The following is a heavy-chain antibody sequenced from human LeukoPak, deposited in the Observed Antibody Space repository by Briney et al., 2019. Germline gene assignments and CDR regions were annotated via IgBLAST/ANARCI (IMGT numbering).Heavy chain of an antibody. D-gene: IGHD6-19*01. CDR3: AREASHFSGFRKYYFDY. V-gene: IGHV3-7*01. CDR2: INQHGSEK. Sequence: GGSLRLSCAASGFTFSNYWMSWVRQAPGKGLEWVANINQHGSEKYYVDSVEGRFTVSRDNAKNSVYLQMNSLRAEDTAVYYCAREASHFSGFRKYYFDYWGRGTLVTVSS. CDR1: GFTFSNYW. J-gene: IGHJ4*02.